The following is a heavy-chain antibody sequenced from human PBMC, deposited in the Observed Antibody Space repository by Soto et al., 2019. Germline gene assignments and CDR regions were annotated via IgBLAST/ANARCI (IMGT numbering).Heavy chain of an antibody. V-gene: IGHV1-2*04. J-gene: IGHJ6*02. D-gene: IGHD6-13*01. CDR3: ASWFRQQLVHDRYYYYGMNV. CDR1: GYTLTGYY. Sequence: ASVKVSCKASGYTLTGYYMHWVRQAPGQGLEWLEWINPNSGGTNYAQKFQGWVTMTRDTSISTAYMELSRLRSDDTAVYYCASWFRQQLVHDRYYYYGMNVWGQGTTVTVS. CDR2: INPNSGGT.